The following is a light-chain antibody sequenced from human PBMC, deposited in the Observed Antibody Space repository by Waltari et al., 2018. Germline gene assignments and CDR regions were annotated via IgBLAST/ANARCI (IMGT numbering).Light chain of an antibody. J-gene: IGKJ1*01. V-gene: IGKV1-5*03. Sequence: DFQMTQSPSTLSASVGDRVTITCRASQSISTWLAWYQQKPGKAPKILIYKGSTLESGVPSRFSGSGFGTEFTLTISSLQPGDFATYYCQQYNHYWTFGQGTKVELK. CDR2: KGS. CDR1: QSISTW. CDR3: QQYNHYWT.